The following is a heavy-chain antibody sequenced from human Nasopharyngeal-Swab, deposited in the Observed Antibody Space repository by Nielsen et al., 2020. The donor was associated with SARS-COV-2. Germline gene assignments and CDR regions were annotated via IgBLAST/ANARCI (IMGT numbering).Heavy chain of an antibody. CDR3: ARDSSGWVYGMDV. V-gene: IGHV4-59*13. D-gene: IGHD6-19*01. J-gene: IGHJ6*02. Sequence: SETLSFTCTVSGGSISSYYWSWIRQPPGKGLEWIGYIYYSGSTNYNPSLKSRVTISVDTSKNQFSLKLSSVTAADTAVYYCARDSSGWVYGMDVWGQGTTVTVSS. CDR2: IYYSGST. CDR1: GGSISSYY.